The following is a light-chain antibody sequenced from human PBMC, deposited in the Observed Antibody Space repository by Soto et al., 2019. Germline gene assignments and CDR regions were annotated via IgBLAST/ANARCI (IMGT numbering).Light chain of an antibody. V-gene: IGKV1-5*03. CDR3: QQYNRWPLT. J-gene: IGKJ4*01. CDR1: QSISSW. Sequence: DIQMTQSPSTLSASVGDRVTITCRASQSISSWLAWYQQKPGKAPKLLIYKASSLESGVTSRFSGSGSGTEFTLTISSLQPDDFATYYCQQYNRWPLTFGGGTKVEIK. CDR2: KAS.